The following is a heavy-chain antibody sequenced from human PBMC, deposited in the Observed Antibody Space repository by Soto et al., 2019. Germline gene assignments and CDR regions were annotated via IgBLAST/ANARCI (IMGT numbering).Heavy chain of an antibody. CDR2: IYYSGST. V-gene: IGHV4-31*03. Sequence: SETLSLTCTVSGGSISSGGYYWSWIRQHPGKGLEWIGYIYYSGSTYYNPSLKSRVTISVDTSKNQFSLKLSSVTAADTAVYYCARRGNGSFRFDPWGQGTLVTVSS. J-gene: IGHJ5*02. CDR1: GGSISSGGYY. D-gene: IGHD3-16*02. CDR3: ARRGNGSFRFDP.